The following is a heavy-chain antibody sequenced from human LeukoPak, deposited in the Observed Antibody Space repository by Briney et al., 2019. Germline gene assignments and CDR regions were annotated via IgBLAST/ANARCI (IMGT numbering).Heavy chain of an antibody. D-gene: IGHD5-12*01. Sequence: GGSLRLSCAASGFTFSSSAMSWVRQAPGKGLEWVSAISNNGGYTYYADSVQGRSTISRDNSKSTLCLQMNSLRAEDTAVYYCAKGGGYDTRDHYFDYWGQGTLVTVSS. J-gene: IGHJ4*02. CDR3: AKGGGYDTRDHYFDY. CDR1: GFTFSSSA. V-gene: IGHV3-23*01. CDR2: ISNNGGYT.